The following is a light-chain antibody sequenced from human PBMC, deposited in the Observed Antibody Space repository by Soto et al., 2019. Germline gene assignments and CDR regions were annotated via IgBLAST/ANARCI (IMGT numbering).Light chain of an antibody. CDR1: SSDVGGYNY. CDR3: CSYAGSNTVV. J-gene: IGLJ2*01. Sequence: QSVLTQPRSVSGSPGQSVTISCTGTSSDVGGYNYVSWYQQHPGKAPKLLIYDVTKWPSGVPDRFSGSKSGNTASLTISGLQAEDEADYHCCSYAGSNTVVFGGGTQLTVL. CDR2: DVT. V-gene: IGLV2-11*01.